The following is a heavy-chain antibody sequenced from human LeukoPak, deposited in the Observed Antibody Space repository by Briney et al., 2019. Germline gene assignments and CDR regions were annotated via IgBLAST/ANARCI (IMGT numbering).Heavy chain of an antibody. CDR3: ARSRTLGSEPSSYYYYGMDV. Sequence: GGSLRLSCAASGFTFSSYAMSWVRQAPGKGLEWVSAISGSGGSTYYADSVKGRFTISRDNSKNTLYLQMNSLRAEDTAVYYCARSRTLGSEPSSYYYYGMDVWGQGTTVTVSS. V-gene: IGHV3-23*01. D-gene: IGHD3-10*01. CDR2: ISGSGGST. J-gene: IGHJ6*02. CDR1: GFTFSSYA.